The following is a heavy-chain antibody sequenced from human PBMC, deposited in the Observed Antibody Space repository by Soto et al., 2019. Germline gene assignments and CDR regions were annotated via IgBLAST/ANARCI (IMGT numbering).Heavy chain of an antibody. CDR1: GGTFSSYA. CDR2: IIPIFGRA. V-gene: IGHV1-69*01. CDR3: ALIPSYYGMDV. Sequence: QVQLVQSGAEVKKPGSSVKVSCKASGGTFSSYAISWVRQAPGQGLEWMGGIIPIFGRANSAQKLQGRVTITADECTSTAYMKLSSLRSEDTAVSYCALIPSYYGMDVWGQGTKVTVSS. D-gene: IGHD2-8*01. J-gene: IGHJ6*02.